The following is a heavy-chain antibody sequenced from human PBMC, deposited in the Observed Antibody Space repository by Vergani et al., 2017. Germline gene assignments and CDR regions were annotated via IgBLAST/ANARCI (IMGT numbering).Heavy chain of an antibody. V-gene: IGHV1-58*02. CDR1: GFTFTSPA. D-gene: IGHD5-18*01. CDR3: AADLSPDTAMDQ. CDR2: IVVGSGNT. J-gene: IGHJ4*02. Sequence: QMQLVQSGPEVKKPGTSVKVSCKASGFTFTSPAMQWVRQARGQRLEWIGWIVVGSGNTNYAQKFQERVTITRDMSTSTAYMELSSLRSEDTAVYYCAADLSPDTAMDQWGQGTLVTVSS.